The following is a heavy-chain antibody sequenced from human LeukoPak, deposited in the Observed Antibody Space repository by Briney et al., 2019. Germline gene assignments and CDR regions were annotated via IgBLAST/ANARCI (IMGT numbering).Heavy chain of an antibody. Sequence: PSGTLSLTCAVYSGSFSGYYWNWIRQPPGKGLEWIGEISHSGSTNYNPSLKSRVTMSVDTSKNQFSLQLSSVTAADTAVYYCARGRQRYSSSFDYWGQGTLVTVSS. CDR3: ARGRQRYSSSFDY. CDR2: ISHSGST. D-gene: IGHD6-13*01. V-gene: IGHV4-34*01. CDR1: SGSFSGYY. J-gene: IGHJ4*02.